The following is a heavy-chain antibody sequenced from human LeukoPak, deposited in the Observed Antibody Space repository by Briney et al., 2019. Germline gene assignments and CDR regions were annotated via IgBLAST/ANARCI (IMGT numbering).Heavy chain of an antibody. J-gene: IGHJ4*02. CDR1: GGSISSYY. CDR2: IYYSGST. D-gene: IGHD3-10*01. V-gene: IGHV4-59*08. CDR3: ASAHYGSGTYGMD. Sequence: SETLSLTCAVSGGSISSYYWSWIRQPPGKGLEWIGYIYYSGSTNYNPSLKSRVTISVDTSKNQFSLKLSSVTAADTAVYYCASAHYGSGTYGMDWGQGTLVTVSS.